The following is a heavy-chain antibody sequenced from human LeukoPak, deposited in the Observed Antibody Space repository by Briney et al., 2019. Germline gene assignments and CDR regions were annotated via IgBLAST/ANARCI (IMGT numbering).Heavy chain of an antibody. J-gene: IGHJ4*02. Sequence: GGSLRLSCAASGFTFSSYEMNWVRQAPGKGLEWVSSISSSSSYIYYAESVKGRFTMSRDNAKNSLYLQMNSLRAEDTAVYYCARATTYDILTGYFDYWGQGTLVTVSS. CDR1: GFTFSSYE. V-gene: IGHV3-21*01. CDR2: ISSSSSYI. D-gene: IGHD3-9*01. CDR3: ARATTYDILTGYFDY.